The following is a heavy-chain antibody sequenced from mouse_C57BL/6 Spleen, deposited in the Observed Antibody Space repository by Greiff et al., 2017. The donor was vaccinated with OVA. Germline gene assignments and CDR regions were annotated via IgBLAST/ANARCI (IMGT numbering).Heavy chain of an antibody. CDR1: GFTFSSYT. D-gene: IGHD2-4*01. J-gene: IGHJ4*01. CDR3: ARHEGLRVFYAMDY. CDR2: ISGGGGNT. Sequence: EVQLVESVGGLVKPGGSLKLSCAASGFTFSSYTMSWVRQTPEKRLEWVATISGGGGNTYYPDSVKGRFTISRDNAKNTLYLQMSSLRSEDTALYYCARHEGLRVFYAMDYWGQGTSVTVSS. V-gene: IGHV5-9*01.